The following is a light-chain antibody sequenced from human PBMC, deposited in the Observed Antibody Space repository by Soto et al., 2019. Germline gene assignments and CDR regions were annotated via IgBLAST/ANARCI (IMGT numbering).Light chain of an antibody. Sequence: VQSSQSKDSISPSLGDRVNITCRASQGISNALAWYQQRPGKVPKLLMYAASTLQSGVPSRFSGSGSGTDFTLTISCLQPDDVATSFSLTYDSAPPFAQGSKVDIK. CDR3: LTYDSAPP. V-gene: IGKV1-27*01. CDR2: AAS. CDR1: QGISNA. J-gene: IGKJ1*01.